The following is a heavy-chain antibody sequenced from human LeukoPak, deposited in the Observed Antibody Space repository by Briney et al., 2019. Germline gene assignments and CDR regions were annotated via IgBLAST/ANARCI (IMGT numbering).Heavy chain of an antibody. J-gene: IGHJ4*02. V-gene: IGHV2-5*02. D-gene: IGHD2-2*01. CDR1: GFSPSTSGVG. CDR3: SHSYCSSTSCYALDY. CDR2: IYWDDDK. Sequence: SGPTLVQPTPPLTLTCTFSGFSPSTSGVGVGWIRQPPGKALEWLALIYWDDDKRYSPSLKSRLTITKDTSKNQVVLTMTNMDPVDTATYYCSHSYCSSTSCYALDYWGQGTLVTVSS.